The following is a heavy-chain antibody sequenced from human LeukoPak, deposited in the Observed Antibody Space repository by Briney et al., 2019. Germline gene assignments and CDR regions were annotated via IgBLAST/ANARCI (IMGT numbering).Heavy chain of an antibody. D-gene: IGHD4-17*01. V-gene: IGHV3-9*01. CDR3: AKEFLNYGDYLLPSNPFDY. Sequence: PGGSLRLSCAASGFTFDDYAMHWVRQAPGKGLEWVSGITWNSGSIGYADSVKGRFTISRDNAKNSLYLQMNSLRAEDTALYYCAKEFLNYGDYLLPSNPFDYWGQGTLVTVSS. J-gene: IGHJ4*02. CDR1: GFTFDDYA. CDR2: ITWNSGSI.